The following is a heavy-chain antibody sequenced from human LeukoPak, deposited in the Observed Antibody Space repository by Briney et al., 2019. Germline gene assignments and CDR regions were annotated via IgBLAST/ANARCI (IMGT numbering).Heavy chain of an antibody. D-gene: IGHD6-19*01. V-gene: IGHV1-69*06. CDR2: IIPIFGTA. CDR3: ARDEIAVADL. Sequence: SLKVSCTASRGTFSSYAISSVRQAAGPRVECMGGIIPIFGTANYAQKSQARVTITADKSTSTAYMELSSLRSEDTAVYYCARDEIAVADLWGQGTMVTVSS. J-gene: IGHJ3*01. CDR1: RGTFSSYA.